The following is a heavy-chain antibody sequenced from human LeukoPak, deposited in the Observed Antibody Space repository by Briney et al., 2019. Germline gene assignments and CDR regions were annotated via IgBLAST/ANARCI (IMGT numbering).Heavy chain of an antibody. CDR2: INPNSGGT. CDR3: ARDLGDIVVVPAAPGYYYYYYMDV. Sequence: ASVKVSCKASGYTFTGYYMHWVRQAPGQGLEWMGWINPNSGGTNYAQKFQGRVTMTRDTSISAAYMELSRLRSDDTAVYYCARDLGDIVVVPAAPGYYYYYYMDVWGKGTTVTVSS. J-gene: IGHJ6*03. V-gene: IGHV1-2*02. CDR1: GYTFTGYY. D-gene: IGHD2-2*01.